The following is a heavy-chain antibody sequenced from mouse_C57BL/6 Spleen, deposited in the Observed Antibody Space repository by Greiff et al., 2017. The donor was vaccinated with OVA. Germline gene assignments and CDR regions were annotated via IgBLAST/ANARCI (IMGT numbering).Heavy chain of an antibody. D-gene: IGHD1-1*01. Sequence: QVQLQQSGAELVKPGASVKISCKASGYAFSSYWMNWVKQRPGKGLEWIGQIYPGDGDTNYNGKLKGKATLTADKSSSTAYMQLSSLTSEDSAVYFCARSDYGSSYDFDYWGQGTTLTVSS. J-gene: IGHJ2*01. CDR3: ARSDYGSSYDFDY. CDR1: GYAFSSYW. V-gene: IGHV1-80*01. CDR2: IYPGDGDT.